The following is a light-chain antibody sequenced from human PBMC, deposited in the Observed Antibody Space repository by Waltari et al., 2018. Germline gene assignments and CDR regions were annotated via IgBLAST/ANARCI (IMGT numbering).Light chain of an antibody. CDR3: QSYDTINPK. J-gene: IGLJ3*02. CDR2: EDS. CDR1: SGSIASHY. Sequence: NFMLTQPHSVSESPGKTVTISCIRSSGSIASHYVHWSHQRPGSAPTTVTYEDSERPLGVPVRFSGSIDRSSNSASLTSSGLKTEDEGDYYCQSYDTINPKFGGGTKLTVL. V-gene: IGLV6-57*03.